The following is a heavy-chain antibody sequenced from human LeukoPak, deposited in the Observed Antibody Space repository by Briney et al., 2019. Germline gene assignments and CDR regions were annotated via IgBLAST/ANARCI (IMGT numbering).Heavy chain of an antibody. J-gene: IGHJ5*02. CDR1: GGSISSGGHY. CDR2: IYHDGST. V-gene: IGHV4-30-2*01. Sequence: SETLSLTCTVSGGSISSGGHYWSWIRQPPGKGLEWIGYIYHDGSTYYNPSLKSRVTISVDRSKNQFSLKLSSVTAADTAVYYCARKWFGELLGWFDPWGQGTLVTVSS. CDR3: ARKWFGELLGWFDP. D-gene: IGHD3-10*01.